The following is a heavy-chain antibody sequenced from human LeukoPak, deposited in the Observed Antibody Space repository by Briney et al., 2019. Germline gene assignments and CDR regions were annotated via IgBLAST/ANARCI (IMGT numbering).Heavy chain of an antibody. J-gene: IGHJ4*02. V-gene: IGHV4-39*07. Sequence: SSETLSPTCTVSGGSISSSSYYWGWIRQPPGKGLEWIGSIYYSGSTYYNPSLKSRVTVSVDTSKNQFSLKLSSVTAADTAVYYCARDVIAAAGYFDYWGQGTLVTVSS. CDR2: IYYSGST. D-gene: IGHD6-13*01. CDR3: ARDVIAAAGYFDY. CDR1: GGSISSSSYY.